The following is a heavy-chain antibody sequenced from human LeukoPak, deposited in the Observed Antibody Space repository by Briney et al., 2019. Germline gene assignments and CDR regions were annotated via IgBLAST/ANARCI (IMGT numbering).Heavy chain of an antibody. CDR2: ISSSSSTI. Sequence: GGSLRLSCAASGFTFSSYSMNWVRQAPGKGLEWVSYISSSSSTIYYADSVKGRFTISRDNAKNSLYLQMNSLRAEDTAVYYCARDQWVSGKSFDYWGQGTLVTVSS. CDR3: ARDQWVSGKSFDY. V-gene: IGHV3-48*01. CDR1: GFTFSSYS. J-gene: IGHJ4*02. D-gene: IGHD3-10*01.